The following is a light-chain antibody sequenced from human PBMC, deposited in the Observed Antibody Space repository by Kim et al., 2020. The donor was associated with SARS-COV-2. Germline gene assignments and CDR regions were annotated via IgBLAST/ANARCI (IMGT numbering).Light chain of an antibody. CDR3: AAWDDSLNSPWV. CDR2: SNN. J-gene: IGLJ3*02. Sequence: QSVLTQPPSASGTPGQRVTISCSGSSSNIGSNTVNWYQQLPGTAPKLLIYSNNQRPSGVPDRFSGSKSGTSASLAISGLQSEDEADYYCAAWDDSLNSPWVFGGGTQLTVL. V-gene: IGLV1-44*01. CDR1: SSNIGSNT.